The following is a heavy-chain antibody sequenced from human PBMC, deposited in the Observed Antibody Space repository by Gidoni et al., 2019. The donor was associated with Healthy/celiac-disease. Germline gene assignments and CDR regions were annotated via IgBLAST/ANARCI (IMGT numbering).Heavy chain of an antibody. D-gene: IGHD3-3*01. J-gene: IGHJ4*02. CDR1: GYTFTGYY. V-gene: IGHV1-2*02. Sequence: VQLVQPGSEGKKPVASMKVAGEASGYTFTGYYMHAVRQAPGQGLEWMGWINTNSGGTNYAQKLQGRVIMTRDTSISTAYMELSRLRSDDTAVYYCAALRESEWSLDYWGQGTLVTVSS. CDR3: AALRESEWSLDY. CDR2: INTNSGGT.